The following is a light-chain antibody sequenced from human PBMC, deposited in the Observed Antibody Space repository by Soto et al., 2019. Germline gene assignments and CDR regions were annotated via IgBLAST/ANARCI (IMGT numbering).Light chain of an antibody. V-gene: IGKV1-5*01. CDR3: QQYNSYPLT. Sequence: DIQVTQSAPTLSASVGDRVTIACRASQSISTWLAWYQQKPGKAPTLLIYGASTLESGVPSRFSGSGSGTEFTLTISSLQPDDFATYYCQQYNSYPLTFGGGTKVDIK. CDR2: GAS. CDR1: QSISTW. J-gene: IGKJ4*01.